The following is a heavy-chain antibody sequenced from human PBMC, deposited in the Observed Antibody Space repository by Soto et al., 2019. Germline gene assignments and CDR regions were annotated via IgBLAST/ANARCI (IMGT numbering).Heavy chain of an antibody. J-gene: IGHJ6*02. V-gene: IGHV1-69*06. CDR3: ARGDGTYYDFWSGYHQVDYYGMDV. D-gene: IGHD3-3*01. CDR1: GGTFSSYA. CDR2: IIPIFGTA. Sequence: VKVSCKASGGTFSSYAISWVRQAPGQGLEWMGGIIPIFGTANYAQKFQGRVTITADKSTSTAYMELSSLRSEDTAVYYCARGDGTYYDFWSGYHQVDYYGMDVWGQGTTVTVSS.